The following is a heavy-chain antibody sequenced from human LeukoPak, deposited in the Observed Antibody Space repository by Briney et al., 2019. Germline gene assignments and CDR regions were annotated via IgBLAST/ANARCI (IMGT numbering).Heavy chain of an antibody. Sequence: RPSQTLSLTCTVSGGSISSGSYYWSWIRQPAGKGLEWIGRIYTSGSTNYNPPLKSRVTISVDTSKNQFSLKLSSVTAADTAVYYCARVAFSSGWYPIFDYWGQGTLVTVSS. J-gene: IGHJ4*02. CDR1: GGSISSGSYY. CDR3: ARVAFSSGWYPIFDY. V-gene: IGHV4-61*02. CDR2: IYTSGST. D-gene: IGHD6-19*01.